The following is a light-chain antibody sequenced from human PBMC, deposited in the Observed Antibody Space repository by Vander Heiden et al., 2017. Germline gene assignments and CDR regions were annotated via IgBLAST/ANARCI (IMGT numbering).Light chain of an antibody. CDR3: HHYGASPHT. CDR2: GVS. V-gene: IGKV3-20*01. CDR1: QSVSDNQ. Sequence: EMLLTQAPGTLSLSPGDRATLSCRASQSVSDNQLAWYQQKPGQAPRLLMYGVSNRATGIPDRFSGSGSGTDFTLIISRLEPEDFAVYFCHHYGASPHTFGQGTKVEIK. J-gene: IGKJ2*01.